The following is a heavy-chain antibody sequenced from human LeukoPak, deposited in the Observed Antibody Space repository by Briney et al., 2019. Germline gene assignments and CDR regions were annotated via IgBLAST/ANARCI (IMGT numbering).Heavy chain of an antibody. V-gene: IGHV4-39*01. J-gene: IGHJ4*02. CDR2: IFYSGTT. CDR1: GGSVSSSRYY. CDR3: AAPTTVTTPFDY. Sequence: TLSLTCTVSGGSVSSSRYYWGWIRQPPGKGLEWIGSIFYSGTTYYNPSLKRRVTISIDTSKNQFSLKLSSVTAADTAVYYCAAPTTVTTPFDYWGQGTLVTVSS. D-gene: IGHD4-17*01.